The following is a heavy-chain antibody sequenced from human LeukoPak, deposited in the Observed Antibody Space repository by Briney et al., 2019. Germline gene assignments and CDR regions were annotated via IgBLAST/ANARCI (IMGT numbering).Heavy chain of an antibody. CDR3: AKPARTDYADY. J-gene: IGHJ4*02. CDR1: GFTFSSYS. CDR2: ITRSSIYI. D-gene: IGHD1-14*01. Sequence: GGSLRLSCAASGFTFSSYSMNWVRQAPGKGLEWVSSITRSSIYIYSADSVKGRFTISRDNAKNTLYLQMNSLRAEDTAVYYCAKPARTDYADYWGQGTLVTVSS. V-gene: IGHV3-21*04.